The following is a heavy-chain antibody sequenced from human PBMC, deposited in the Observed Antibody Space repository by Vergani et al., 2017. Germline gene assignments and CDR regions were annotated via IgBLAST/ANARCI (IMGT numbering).Heavy chain of an antibody. D-gene: IGHD1-26*01. CDR3: ARAVGVRGSYYNAFDI. J-gene: IGHJ3*02. Sequence: GQLVQSGAEVKKPGSSVKVSCKASGGTFSSYAISWVRQAPGQGLEWMGGVIPIFGTANYAQKFQGRFTITADKPTSTAYMELSSLRSEDTAVYYCARAVGVRGSYYNAFDIWGQGTMVTVSS. CDR1: GGTFSSYA. V-gene: IGHV1-69*06. CDR2: VIPIFGTA.